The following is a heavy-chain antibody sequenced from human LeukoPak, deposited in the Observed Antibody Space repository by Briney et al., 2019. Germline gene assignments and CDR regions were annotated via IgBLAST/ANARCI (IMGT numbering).Heavy chain of an antibody. CDR1: GFTFSSYA. Sequence: GGSLRLSCAASGFTFSSYAMCWGRQAPGKGLEWGSGISGSGGSTYYADSVKGRFTISRDNSKNTLYLQMNSLRAEDTAVYYCAKNDRLLWFGVSYFDYWGQGTLVTVSS. CDR3: AKNDRLLWFGVSYFDY. D-gene: IGHD3-10*01. V-gene: IGHV3-23*01. CDR2: ISGSGGST. J-gene: IGHJ4*02.